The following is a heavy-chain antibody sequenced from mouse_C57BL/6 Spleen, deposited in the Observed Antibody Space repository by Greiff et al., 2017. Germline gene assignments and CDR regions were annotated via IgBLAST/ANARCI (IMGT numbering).Heavy chain of an antibody. CDR3: ARGSSGYKAMDY. CDR1: GYTFTSYT. V-gene: IGHV1-4*01. J-gene: IGHJ4*01. CDR2: INPSSGYT. D-gene: IGHD3-2*02. Sequence: QVHVKQSGAELARPGASVKMSCKASGYTFTSYTMHWVKQSPGQGLEWIGYINPSSGYTKYNQKFKDKATLTADKSSSTAYMQLSSLTSEDSAVYYCARGSSGYKAMDYWGQGTSVTVSS.